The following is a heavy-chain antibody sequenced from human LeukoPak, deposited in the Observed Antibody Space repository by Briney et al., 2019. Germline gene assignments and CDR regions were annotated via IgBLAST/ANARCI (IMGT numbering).Heavy chain of an antibody. CDR3: ARDIEEGSSSWYKRHYFDY. J-gene: IGHJ4*02. V-gene: IGHV1-18*01. CDR1: GYTFTSYG. D-gene: IGHD6-13*01. Sequence: GASVKVSCKASGYTFTSYGISWVRQAPGQGLECMGWISAYNGNTNYAQKLQGRVTMTTDTSTSTAYMELRSLRSDDTAVYYCARDIEEGSSSWYKRHYFDYWGQGTLVTVSS. CDR2: ISAYNGNT.